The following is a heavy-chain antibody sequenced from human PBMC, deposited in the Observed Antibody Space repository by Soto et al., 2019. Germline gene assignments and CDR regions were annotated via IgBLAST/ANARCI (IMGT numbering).Heavy chain of an antibody. D-gene: IGHD1-1*01. V-gene: IGHV4-30-4*01. CDR3: ARVPRPHLSWNDEALAAFEI. J-gene: IGHJ3*02. Sequence: QVQLQESGPGLVKPSQTLSLTCTVSGGSISSGDYYWSWIRQPPGKGLDWIGYIYYSGTTYYNPSLKSRVIMSVDTSKYQFSLKRSSVTAAETAVYYCARVPRPHLSWNDEALAAFEIWGQGTMVTVSS. CDR2: IYYSGTT. CDR1: GGSISSGDYY.